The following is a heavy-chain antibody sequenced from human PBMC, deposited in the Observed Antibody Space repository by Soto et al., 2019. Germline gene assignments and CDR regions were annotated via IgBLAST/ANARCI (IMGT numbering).Heavy chain of an antibody. V-gene: IGHV1-69*13. CDR3: ARDNASNYDWFDP. Sequence: SSVKVSCKASGGTFSSYAISWVRQAPGQGLEWMGGIIPIFGTANYAQKFQGRVTITADESTSTAYMELSSLRSEDTAVYYCARDNASNYDWFDPWGQGTMVTSPQ. CDR2: IIPIFGTA. CDR1: GGTFSSYA. D-gene: IGHD4-4*01. J-gene: IGHJ5*02.